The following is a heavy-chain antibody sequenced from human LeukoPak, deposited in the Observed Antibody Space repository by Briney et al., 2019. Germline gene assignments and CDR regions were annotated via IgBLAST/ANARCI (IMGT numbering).Heavy chain of an antibody. Sequence: SETLSLTCIVSGGPISSYYWSWIRQTPAKGLEWIGDIFYRGTTNYNPSLKSRVTISVDTTNNQFSLKLSSVTAADTAIYYCARTGDGYNYYNYYYMDVWGKGTTVTVSS. D-gene: IGHD5-24*01. V-gene: IGHV4-59*01. CDR2: IFYRGTT. CDR1: GGPISSYY. CDR3: ARTGDGYNYYNYYYMDV. J-gene: IGHJ6*03.